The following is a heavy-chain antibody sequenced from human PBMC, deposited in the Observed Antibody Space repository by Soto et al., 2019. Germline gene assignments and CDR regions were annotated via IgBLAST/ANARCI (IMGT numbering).Heavy chain of an antibody. J-gene: IGHJ5*02. D-gene: IGHD2-2*01. Sequence: GGSLRLSCAASGFTFSSFAMSWVRQAPGKGLEWVSDISGNGGSTNYADSVKGRFTISRDNSKNTVDLQMNSLRAEDTAVYYCAKAIVVVTAAGNWFDPWGQGTLVTVSS. V-gene: IGHV3-23*01. CDR2: ISGNGGST. CDR3: AKAIVVVTAAGNWFDP. CDR1: GFTFSSFA.